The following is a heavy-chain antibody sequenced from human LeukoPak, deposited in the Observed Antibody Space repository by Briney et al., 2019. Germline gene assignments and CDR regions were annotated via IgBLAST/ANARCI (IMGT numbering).Heavy chain of an antibody. CDR3: ARLKSGDYPDY. CDR2: IYSGGST. J-gene: IGHJ4*02. D-gene: IGHD4-17*01. CDR1: GFIVSSNY. Sequence: PGGSLRLSCAASGFIVSSNYMSWVRQAPGKGLEWVSVIYSGGSTYYADSMKGRFTISRDSSKNTLYLQMNSLRAEDAALYYCARLKSGDYPDYWGQGTLVTVSS. V-gene: IGHV3-66*04.